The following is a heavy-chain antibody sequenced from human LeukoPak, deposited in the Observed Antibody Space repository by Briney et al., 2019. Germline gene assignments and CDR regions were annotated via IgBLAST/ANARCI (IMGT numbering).Heavy chain of an antibody. CDR2: INSNSGGT. CDR3: ARAPLGYCTTNACYAGDY. CDR1: GYTFTGYY. D-gene: IGHD2-8*01. J-gene: IGHJ4*02. V-gene: IGHV1-2*02. Sequence: ASVKVSCKASGYTFTGYYMHWVRQAPGQGLEWMGWINSNSGGTHCAQKFQGRVTMTRDTSISTAYMELSRLSSDDTAVYYCARAPLGYCTTNACYAGDYWGQGTLVTVSS.